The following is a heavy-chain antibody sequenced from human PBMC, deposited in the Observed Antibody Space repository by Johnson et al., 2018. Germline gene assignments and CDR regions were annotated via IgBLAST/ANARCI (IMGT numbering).Heavy chain of an antibody. J-gene: IGHJ6*03. Sequence: QVQLVESGGGLVQPGGSLRLSCAASGFTFRNFGIHWVRQAPDKGLEWVALISSDRRKDFYAESVKGRFTISRDNSKKTLFLEMNSLRSEDTAVYYWAKDTDLNGVPYMDVWGNGTAVAVSS. CDR1: GFTFRNFG. V-gene: IGHV3-30*18. CDR2: ISSDRRKD. CDR3: AKDTDLNGVPYMDV. D-gene: IGHD7-27*01.